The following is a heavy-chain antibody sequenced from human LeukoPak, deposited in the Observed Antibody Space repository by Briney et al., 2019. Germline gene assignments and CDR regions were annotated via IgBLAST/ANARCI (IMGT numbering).Heavy chain of an antibody. J-gene: IGHJ4*02. CDR3: AKDLAHCTNGVCSFGFDY. CDR1: GFTFSSYA. CDR2: ISGSGGST. V-gene: IGHV3-23*01. D-gene: IGHD2-8*01. Sequence: GGSLRLSCAASGFTFSSYAMSWVRQAPGKGLEWVSAISGSGGSTYYAASVKGRFTISRDNSKNTLYLQMNSLRAEDTAVYYCAKDLAHCTNGVCSFGFDYWGQGTLVTVSS.